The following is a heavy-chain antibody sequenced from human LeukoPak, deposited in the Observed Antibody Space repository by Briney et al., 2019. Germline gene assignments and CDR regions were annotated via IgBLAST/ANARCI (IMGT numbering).Heavy chain of an antibody. J-gene: IGHJ5*02. Sequence: PSETLSLTCTVSGGSINNFYWSWMRQPAGKGLEWIGRIYSSGSADYNPSLKSRVTMSVDTSKNQFSLKLNSVTAADTAVYYCARRGSTWYDHWGQGTLVTVSS. V-gene: IGHV4-4*07. D-gene: IGHD2-2*01. CDR3: ARRGSTWYDH. CDR1: GGSINNFY. CDR2: IYSSGSA.